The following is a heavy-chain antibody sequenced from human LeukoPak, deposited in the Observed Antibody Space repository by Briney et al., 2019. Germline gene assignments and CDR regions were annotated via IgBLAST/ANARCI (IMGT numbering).Heavy chain of an antibody. CDR3: VREESGGYFGY. D-gene: IGHD2-8*02. V-gene: IGHV1-46*01. CDR2: ITPSVDTT. Sequence: ASVKVSCKASGYTFTNYLLHWVRQAPGQGLAWVGRITPSVDTTNYAQKFRDRVTMPRDTSTSTVYMELSGLRAEDRDVYHCVREESGGYFGYWRQGTLVTVCS. J-gene: IGHJ4*02. CDR1: GYTFTNYL.